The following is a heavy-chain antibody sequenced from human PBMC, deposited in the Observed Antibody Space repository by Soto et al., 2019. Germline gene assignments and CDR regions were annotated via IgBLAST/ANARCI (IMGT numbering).Heavy chain of an antibody. V-gene: IGHV4-31*03. CDR3: AREPCGGDCYGYYYHGMDV. Sequence: QVQLQESGPGLVKPSQTLSLTCSVSSGSISSGGYYWSWIRQHPGKGLEWIAYIYYSGSTYYNPSLKSRVTISVDTSKNQFSLKLSSVTAADTAMYYCAREPCGGDCYGYYYHGMDVWGQGTTVTVSS. CDR2: IYYSGST. D-gene: IGHD2-21*02. J-gene: IGHJ6*02. CDR1: SGSISSGGYY.